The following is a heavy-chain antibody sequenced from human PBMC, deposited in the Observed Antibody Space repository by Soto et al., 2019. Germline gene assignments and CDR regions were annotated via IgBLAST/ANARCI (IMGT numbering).Heavy chain of an antibody. CDR1: GFTFSSYA. V-gene: IGHV3-23*01. J-gene: IGHJ5*02. Sequence: EVQLLEAGGGLVQPGGSLRLSCAASGFTFSSYAMSWVRQAPGKGLEWVSAISGSGGSTYYADSVKGRFTISRDNSKNTLYLQMNSLRAEDTAVDYCAKDLNGRDNWFDPWGQGTLVTVSS. CDR2: ISGSGGST. D-gene: IGHD2-8*01. CDR3: AKDLNGRDNWFDP.